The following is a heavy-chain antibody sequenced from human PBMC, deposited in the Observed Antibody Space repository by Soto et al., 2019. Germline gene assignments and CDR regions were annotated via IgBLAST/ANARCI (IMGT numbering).Heavy chain of an antibody. Sequence: GGSLRLSCVASGFTFSDYSMSWFRQAPGKGLEWLAFIDSRGRTLSYADSVRGRFTISRDNAENSVYLQMDSLRADDTAVYYCARQAARNYIDSWGQGNSVTVSS. D-gene: IGHD6-6*01. CDR3: ARQAARNYIDS. J-gene: IGHJ4*02. CDR2: IDSRGRTL. V-gene: IGHV3-11*01. CDR1: GFTFSDYS.